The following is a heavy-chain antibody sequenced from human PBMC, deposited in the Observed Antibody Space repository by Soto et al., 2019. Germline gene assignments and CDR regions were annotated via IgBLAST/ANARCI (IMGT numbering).Heavy chain of an antibody. V-gene: IGHV1-69*02. CDR3: AMEYCSSTSCYREY. Sequence: QVQLVQSGAEVKKPGSSVKVSCKASGGTFSSYTISWVRQAPGQGLEWMGRIIPILGIANYAQKFQGRVTITADQSTSTAYMDLTSLRSVDTALYYCAMEYCSSTSCYREYWGQGSLVTVSS. CDR1: GGTFSSYT. CDR2: IIPILGIA. D-gene: IGHD2-2*02. J-gene: IGHJ4*02.